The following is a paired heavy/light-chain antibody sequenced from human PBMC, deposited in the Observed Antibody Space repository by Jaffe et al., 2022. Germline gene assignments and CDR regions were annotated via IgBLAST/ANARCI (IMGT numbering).Heavy chain of an antibody. Sequence: QVQLQESGPGLLKPSETLSLTCSVSGSSINHDYLWAWIRQPPGKGLEWIAIFWPGEGTYYNPSLKSRVTMSVDTSHNHLSLLLYSVTAADVGVYYCARGLRIAVSGSRSFDSWGRGSLVTVST. J-gene: IGHJ4*01. D-gene: IGHD6-19*01. V-gene: IGHV4-38-2*02. CDR1: GSSINHDYL. CDR3: ARGLRIAVSGSRSFDS. CDR2: FWPGEGT.
Light chain of an antibody. J-gene: IGKJ2*01. CDR1: HSISIN. CDR2: GAS. CDR3: HQFNDWPPAYT. Sequence: EIVLTQSPATLSVSAGERVTLSCRASHSISINLAWYQQKPGQAPRLLIHGASTRATGIPARFSGSGSGTEFTLTISSLQSDDSAVYYCHQFNDWPPAYTFGQGTKLEIK. V-gene: IGKV3-15*01.